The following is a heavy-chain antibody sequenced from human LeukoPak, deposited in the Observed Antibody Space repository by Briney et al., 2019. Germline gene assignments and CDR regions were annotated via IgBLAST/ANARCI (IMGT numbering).Heavy chain of an antibody. CDR2: IYSVGTT. CDR1: DFSVGSNY. J-gene: IGHJ4*02. V-gene: IGHV3-66*01. Sequence: GGSLRLSCAASDFSVGSNYMTWVRQAPGKGLEWVSLIYSVGTTFYADSVKGRFTISRDNSKNTLYLQMNSLRAEDTAVYYCARGGPAAGRFDYWGQGTLVTVSS. CDR3: ARGGPAAGRFDY. D-gene: IGHD6-13*01.